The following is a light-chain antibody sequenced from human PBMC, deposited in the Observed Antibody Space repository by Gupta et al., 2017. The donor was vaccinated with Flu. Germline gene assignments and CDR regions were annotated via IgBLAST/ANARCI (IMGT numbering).Light chain of an antibody. CDR2: END. V-gene: IGLV6-57*01. J-gene: IGLJ1*01. CDR1: GGIASNY. CDR3: QSYDRTYHFV. Sequence: GGIASNYVQWYQQRPGSSPTAVIRENDRRPSGVPERFSGSIDRSSNSASLTISGLKTEDEDDYYCQSYDRTYHFVFGTGTKVTVL.